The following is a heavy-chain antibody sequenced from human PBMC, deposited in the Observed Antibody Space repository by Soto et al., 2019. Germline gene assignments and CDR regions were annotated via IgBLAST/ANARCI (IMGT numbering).Heavy chain of an antibody. CDR1: GYTFTRYT. V-gene: IGHV1-3*01. J-gene: IGHJ5*02. CDR2: INPDNGNT. CDR3: ARGIATGQLDP. Sequence: ASVKVSCKASGYTFTRYTMNWVRQAPGQRLEWMGWINPDNGNTKSSQKFQDRVIITRDTSASTAYMDLSSLRSEDTAVYYCARGIATGQLDPWGQGTPVTVSS. D-gene: IGHD2-15*01.